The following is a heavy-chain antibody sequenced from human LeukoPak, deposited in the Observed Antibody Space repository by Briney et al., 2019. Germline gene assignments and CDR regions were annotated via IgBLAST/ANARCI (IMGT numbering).Heavy chain of an antibody. D-gene: IGHD3-10*01. CDR1: GGSFSSGGYS. CDR2: NNQSGST. J-gene: IGHJ4*02. CDR3: ASGAGYFHY. V-gene: IGHV4-30-2*01. Sequence: PSETLSLTCAVSGGSFSSGGYSWSCIRQPPGKGLEWIGDNNQSGSTYYNPSLKSRVTISFDRSKNQFSLNLNSLTAADTAVYYCASGAGYFHYWGQGVLVTVSS.